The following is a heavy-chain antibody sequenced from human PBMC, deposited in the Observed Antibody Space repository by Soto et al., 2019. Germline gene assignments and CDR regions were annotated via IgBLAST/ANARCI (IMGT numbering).Heavy chain of an antibody. V-gene: IGHV3-23*01. CDR1: GFTFSSYA. J-gene: IGHJ4*02. Sequence: GGALRLSCAASGFTFSSYAMIWVRQAPGKGLEWVSVISSSGSSTYYVDSVKGRFTISRDNSKNTLYLQMNSLRVEDTALYYSAKDYWGGVLPDRYALCGPGPLVIGSS. D-gene: IGHD7-27*01. CDR3: AKDYWGGVLPDRYAL. CDR2: ISSSGSST.